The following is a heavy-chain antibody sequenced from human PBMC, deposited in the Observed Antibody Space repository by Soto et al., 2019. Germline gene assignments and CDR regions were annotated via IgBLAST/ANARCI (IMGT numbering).Heavy chain of an antibody. CDR1: GFTFSSYA. J-gene: IGHJ4*02. D-gene: IGHD3-10*01. V-gene: IGHV3-30-3*01. CDR2: ISYDGSNK. CDR3: ARGPNYGSGRHFDY. Sequence: QVQLVESGGGVVQPGRSLRLSCAASGFTFSSYAMHWVRQAPGKGLEWVAVISYDGSNKYYADSVKGRFTISRDNSKNTLYLQMNSLRAEDTAVYYCARGPNYGSGRHFDYWGQGTLVTVSS.